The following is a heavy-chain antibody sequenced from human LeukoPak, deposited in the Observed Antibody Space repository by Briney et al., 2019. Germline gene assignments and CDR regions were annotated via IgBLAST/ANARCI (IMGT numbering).Heavy chain of an antibody. CDR2: IIPNFGTA. V-gene: IGHV1-69*01. CDR3: ARDRMTTVTNFDY. Sequence: GSSVKVSCKASGGTFSSYAISWVRQAPGQGLEWMGGIIPNFGTASYAQKFQGRVTITADESTSTAYMELSSLRSEDTAVYYCARDRMTTVTNFDYWGQGTLVTVSS. D-gene: IGHD4-17*01. J-gene: IGHJ4*02. CDR1: GGTFSSYA.